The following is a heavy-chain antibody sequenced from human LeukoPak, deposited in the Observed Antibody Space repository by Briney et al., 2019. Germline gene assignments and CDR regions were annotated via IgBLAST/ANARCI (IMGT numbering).Heavy chain of an antibody. Sequence: KPSETLSLTCTVSVGSFSSDSYYWNWIRQPPGKGLEWIGYIYNSGSTTYNPSLKSRVTISVDTSKNQLSLKMSSLTAADTAVYYCATGGSLLEYFDFWGQGTLVTVSS. CDR1: VGSFSSDSYY. V-gene: IGHV4-61*01. CDR2: IYNSGST. J-gene: IGHJ4*02. CDR3: ATGGSLLEYFDF. D-gene: IGHD1-26*01.